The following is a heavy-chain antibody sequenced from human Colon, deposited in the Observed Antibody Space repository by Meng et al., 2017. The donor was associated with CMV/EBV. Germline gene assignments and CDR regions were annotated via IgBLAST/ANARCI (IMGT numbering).Heavy chain of an antibody. CDR1: GFTFDDYT. CDR2: ISWDGGST. J-gene: IGHJ6*02. CDR3: AKDRTVGGYTFGLDV. V-gene: IGHV3-43*01. D-gene: IGHD5-12*01. Sequence: GESLKISCAASGFTFDDYTMHWVRQAPGKGLEWVSLISWDGGSTYYADSVKGRFTISRDNAKNSLYLQMDSLRAADTAVYYCAKDRTVGGYTFGLDVWGQGTTVTVSS.